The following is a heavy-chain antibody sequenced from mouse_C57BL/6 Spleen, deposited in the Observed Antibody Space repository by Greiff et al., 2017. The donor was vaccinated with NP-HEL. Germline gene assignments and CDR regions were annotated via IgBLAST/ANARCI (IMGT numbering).Heavy chain of an antibody. Sequence: EVQGVESGAELVRPGASVKLSCTASGFNIKDDYMHWVKQRPEQGLEWIGWIDPENGDTEYASKFQGKATITADTSSNTAYLQLSSLTSEDTAVYYCTLKLGQGFDYWGQGTTLTVSS. CDR2: IDPENGDT. CDR3: TLKLGQGFDY. J-gene: IGHJ2*01. D-gene: IGHD4-1*01. CDR1: GFNIKDDY. V-gene: IGHV14-4*01.